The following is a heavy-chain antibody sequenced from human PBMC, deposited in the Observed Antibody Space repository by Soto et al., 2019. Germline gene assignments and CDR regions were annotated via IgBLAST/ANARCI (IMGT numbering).Heavy chain of an antibody. V-gene: IGHV1-69*01. CDR3: ARASIHGSSWYFWFDP. J-gene: IGHJ5*01. CDR1: GGPFSRYA. D-gene: IGHD6-13*01. CDR2: IIPMFGTT. Sequence: QVQLVQSGAEVRKPGSSGKVSGKASGGPFSRYAINWVRQAPGQGLDWMGGIIPMFGTTNYAQKFKGRVTITADESTSTVYMELNTLRSEDAAVYYCARASIHGSSWYFWFDPWGQGTLVTVSS.